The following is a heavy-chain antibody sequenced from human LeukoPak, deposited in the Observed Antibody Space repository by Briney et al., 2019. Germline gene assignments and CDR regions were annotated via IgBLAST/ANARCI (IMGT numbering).Heavy chain of an antibody. CDR1: GFTFSSYS. Sequence: GGSLRLSCAASGFTFSSYSMNWVRQAPGKGLEWVSSISSSSSYIYYADSVKGRFTISRDNAKNSLYLQMNSLRAEDTAVYYCARDLPHSGSSPFDYWGQGTLVTVSS. CDR2: ISSSSSYI. J-gene: IGHJ4*02. V-gene: IGHV3-21*01. D-gene: IGHD1-26*01. CDR3: ARDLPHSGSSPFDY.